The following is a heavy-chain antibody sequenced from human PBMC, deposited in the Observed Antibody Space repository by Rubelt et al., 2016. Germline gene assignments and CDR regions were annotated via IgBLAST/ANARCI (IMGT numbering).Heavy chain of an antibody. J-gene: IGHJ5*02. CDR1: GFTFSSYA. D-gene: IGHD1-26*01. Sequence: EVQLLESRGGLVQPGGSLRLSCAASGFTFSSYAMSWVRQAPGKGLEWVSSISGNADTTYYADSVKGRFTISRDNSKNSLYLQMNSLRDEDTAVYHCARDLGATLPFYWLDPWGQGTLVTVSS. CDR2: ISGNADTT. V-gene: IGHV3-23*01. CDR3: ARDLGATLPFYWLDP.